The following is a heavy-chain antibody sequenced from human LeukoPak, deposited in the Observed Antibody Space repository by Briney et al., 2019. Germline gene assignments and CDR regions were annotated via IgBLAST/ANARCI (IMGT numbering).Heavy chain of an antibody. D-gene: IGHD5-24*01. CDR3: ATRDGYRVEYFQH. CDR1: GFTFSSYG. V-gene: IGHV3-30*03. J-gene: IGHJ1*01. Sequence: GRSLRLSCAASGFTFSSYGMHWVRQAPGKGLEWVAVMSHDGTKKYYADSVKGRFTISRDNSKNTLYLQMNSLRAEDTAVYYCATRDGYRVEYFQHWGQGTLVTVSS. CDR2: MSHDGTKK.